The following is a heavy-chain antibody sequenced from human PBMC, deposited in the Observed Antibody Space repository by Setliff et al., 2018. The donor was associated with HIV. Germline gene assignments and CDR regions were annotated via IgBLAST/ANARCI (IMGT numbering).Heavy chain of an antibody. CDR3: TRKLAPGHGMDV. CDR2: INQDGSEK. Sequence: PGGSLRLSCAASEFSVSGHYMIWVRQAPGKGLEWVANINQDGSEKNYVDSVKGRFTISRDNAKNSLYLQMDSLRVEDTTVYYCTRKLAPGHGMDVWGQGTTVTVSS. V-gene: IGHV3-7*01. D-gene: IGHD3-3*02. CDR1: EFSVSGHY. J-gene: IGHJ6*02.